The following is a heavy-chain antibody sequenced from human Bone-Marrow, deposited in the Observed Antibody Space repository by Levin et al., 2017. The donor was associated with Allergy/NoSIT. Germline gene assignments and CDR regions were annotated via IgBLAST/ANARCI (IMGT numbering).Heavy chain of an antibody. CDR2: ISDSGNT. CDR1: GGSISSGTHY. Sequence: GSLRLSCTVSGGSISSGTHYWGWIRQPPGKGLEWIVTISDSGNTYHNPSLTSRVTISVDTSKNQFSLRLTSVTAADTAVYYCARTLGYCSGDGCYYYFDYWGQGTLVTVSS. J-gene: IGHJ4*02. D-gene: IGHD2-15*01. V-gene: IGHV4-39*07. CDR3: ARTLGYCSGDGCYYYFDY.